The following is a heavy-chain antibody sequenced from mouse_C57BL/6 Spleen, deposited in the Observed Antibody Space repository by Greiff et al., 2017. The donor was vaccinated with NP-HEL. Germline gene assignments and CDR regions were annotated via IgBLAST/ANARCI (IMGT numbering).Heavy chain of an antibody. V-gene: IGHV1-69*01. CDR3: ARDYDVRYAMDY. CDR1: GYTFTSYW. J-gene: IGHJ4*01. Sequence: QVQLQQPGAELVMPGASVKLSCKASGYTFTSYWMHWVKQRPGQGLEWIGEIDPSDSYTNYNQKFKGKSTLTVDKSSSTAYMQLSSLTSEDSAIYYCARDYDVRYAMDYWGQGTSVTVSS. D-gene: IGHD2-4*01. CDR2: IDPSDSYT.